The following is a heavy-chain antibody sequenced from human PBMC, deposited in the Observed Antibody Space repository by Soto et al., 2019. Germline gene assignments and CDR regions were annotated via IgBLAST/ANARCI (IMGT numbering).Heavy chain of an antibody. Sequence: QVQLVQSGAEVKKPGSSVKVSCKASGGTFSSYAISWVRQAPGQGLEWMGGIIPIFGTANYAQKFQGRVTITADDSTSTANMELSSLRSEDTAVYYCARHPVSGSYAYYYGMDVWGQGTTVTVSS. V-gene: IGHV1-69*12. D-gene: IGHD1-26*01. J-gene: IGHJ6*02. CDR1: GGTFSSYA. CDR2: IIPIFGTA. CDR3: ARHPVSGSYAYYYGMDV.